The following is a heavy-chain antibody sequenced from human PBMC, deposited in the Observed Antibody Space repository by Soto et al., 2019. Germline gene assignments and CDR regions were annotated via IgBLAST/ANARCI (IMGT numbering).Heavy chain of an antibody. CDR1: GFTFISYA. D-gene: IGHD2-2*01. V-gene: IGHV3-23*01. J-gene: IGHJ4*02. CDR2: ISGSGGSI. Sequence: GSLRLSCAASGFTFISYAMSWVRQAPGKGLEWVSSISGSGGSIYYADSVKGRFTISRDNSKNTLDLQMNSLRAEDTAVYYCAKRNLVVRPPFDYWGQGTLVTVSS. CDR3: AKRNLVVRPPFDY.